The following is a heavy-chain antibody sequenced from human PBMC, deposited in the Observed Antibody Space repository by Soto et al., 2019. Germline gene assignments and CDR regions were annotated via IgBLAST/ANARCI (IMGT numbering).Heavy chain of an antibody. D-gene: IGHD2-15*01. CDR2: IWYDGSNK. V-gene: IGHV3-33*01. J-gene: IGHJ4*02. CDR1: GFTFSSYG. CDR3: ARDSMVAALFDY. Sequence: QVQLVESGGGVVQPGRSLRLCCAASGFTFSSYGMHWVRQAPGKGLEWVAVIWYDGSNKYYADSVKGRFTISRDNSKNTLYLQMNSLRAEDTAVYYCARDSMVAALFDYWGQGTLVTVSS.